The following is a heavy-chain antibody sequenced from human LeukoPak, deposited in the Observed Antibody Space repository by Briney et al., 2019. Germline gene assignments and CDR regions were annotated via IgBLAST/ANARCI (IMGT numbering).Heavy chain of an antibody. CDR1: GGSFSNYF. J-gene: IGHJ4*02. V-gene: IGHV4-59*01. CDR2: IYYTGTT. CDR3: ARAWATDYFDY. Sequence: SETLSLTCTVSGGSFSNYFWTWIRQPPGKGLEWIGYIYYTGTTNYNPSLKSRVTISLDTSKNQLSLRLSSVTAADTALYYCARAWATDYFDYWGQGTLVTVSS.